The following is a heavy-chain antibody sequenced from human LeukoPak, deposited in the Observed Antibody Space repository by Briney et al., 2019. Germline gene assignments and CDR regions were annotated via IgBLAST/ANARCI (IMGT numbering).Heavy chain of an antibody. D-gene: IGHD3-10*01. V-gene: IGHV4-34*01. CDR3: ARDFSYYYGSGSYYN. J-gene: IGHJ4*02. Sequence: SETLPLTCAVYGGSFSGYYWSWIRQPPGKGLEWIGEINPSGSTNYNPSLKSRVTISVDTSKNQFSLKLSSVTAADTAVYYCARDFSYYYGSGSYYNWGQGTLVTVSS. CDR1: GGSFSGYY. CDR2: INPSGST.